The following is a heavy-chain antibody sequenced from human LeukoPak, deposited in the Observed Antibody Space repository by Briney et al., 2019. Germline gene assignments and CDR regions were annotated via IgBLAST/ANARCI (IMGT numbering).Heavy chain of an antibody. D-gene: IGHD3-9*01. V-gene: IGHV5-51*01. J-gene: IGHJ4*02. CDR2: IYPGDSDT. CDR3: ARGGRVRYFDWFFDY. Sequence: GESLKISCKGSGYSFTSYWIGWVRQMPGKGLEWMGFIYPGDSDTRYSPSFQGQVTISADKSISTAYLQWSSLKASDTAMYYCARGGRVRYFDWFFDYWGQGTLVTVSS. CDR1: GYSFTSYW.